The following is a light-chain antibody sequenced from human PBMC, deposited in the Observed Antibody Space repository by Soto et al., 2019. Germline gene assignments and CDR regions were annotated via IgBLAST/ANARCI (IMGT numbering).Light chain of an antibody. J-gene: IGLJ3*02. CDR1: SSNIGSNI. CDR3: AVWDDRLNGPV. Sequence: QSALTQPTSPSGTPGQRVTISCSGSSSNIGSNIVNWYQHLPGTAPKLLIHSNDQRPSGVPDRFSGSKSGTSASLAISGLQSEDEADYYCAVWDDRLNGPVFGGGTELTVL. V-gene: IGLV1-44*01. CDR2: SND.